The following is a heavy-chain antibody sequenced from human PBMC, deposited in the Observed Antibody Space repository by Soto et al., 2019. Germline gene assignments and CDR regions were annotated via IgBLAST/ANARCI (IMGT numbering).Heavy chain of an antibody. Sequence: ASVKASCKASGYTFTGYCMHWVRQAPGQGLEWMGWINPNSGGTNYAQKFQGWVTMTRDTSISTAYMELSRLRSDDTAVYYCARGRYYDSSGSNWFDPWGQGTLVTVSS. V-gene: IGHV1-2*04. CDR2: INPNSGGT. CDR3: ARGRYYDSSGSNWFDP. D-gene: IGHD3-22*01. J-gene: IGHJ5*02. CDR1: GYTFTGYC.